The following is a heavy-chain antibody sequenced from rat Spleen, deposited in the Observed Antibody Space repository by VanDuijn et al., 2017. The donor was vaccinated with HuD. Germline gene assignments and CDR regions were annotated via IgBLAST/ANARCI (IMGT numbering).Heavy chain of an antibody. CDR3: ARHHYDGYYHGPVLVVMDA. D-gene: IGHD1-12*03. Sequence: EVQLVESGGGLVQPGRSLKLSCAASGFTFSTFPMAWVRQAPKKGLEWVASISSGGGGTFYPDSVKGRFTISRDNAKTTLYLQMDSLRSEDTASYYCARHHYDGYYHGPVLVVMDAWGQGASVTVSS. CDR1: GFTFSTFP. CDR2: ISSGGGGT. V-gene: IGHV5-25*01. J-gene: IGHJ4*01.